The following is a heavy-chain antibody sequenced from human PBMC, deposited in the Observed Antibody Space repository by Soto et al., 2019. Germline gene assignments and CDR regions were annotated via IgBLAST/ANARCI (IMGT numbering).Heavy chain of an antibody. V-gene: IGHV3-66*01. D-gene: IGHD3-22*01. CDR2: IYSGGST. J-gene: IGHJ4*02. Sequence: EVQLVESGGGLVKPGGSLRLSCAASGFTFSSYSMNWVRQAPGKGLEWVSVIYSGGSTYYADSVKGRFTISRDNSKNTLYLQMNSLRAEDTAVYYCASEDSSGYYQSFDYWGQGTLVTVSS. CDR1: GFTFSSYS. CDR3: ASEDSSGYYQSFDY.